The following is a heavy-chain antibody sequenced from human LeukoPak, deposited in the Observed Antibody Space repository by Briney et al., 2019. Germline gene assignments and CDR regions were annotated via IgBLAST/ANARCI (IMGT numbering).Heavy chain of an antibody. CDR1: GFTFSSYE. V-gene: IGHV3-48*03. Sequence: PGGSLRLSCAASGFTFSSYEMNWVRQAPGKGLEWVSYISSSGSTMYYADSVKGRFTISRDNAKHSLYVQMNSLRAEDTAVYYCAREGYYYMDVWGKGTTVTISS. J-gene: IGHJ6*03. CDR3: AREGYYYMDV. CDR2: ISSSGSTM.